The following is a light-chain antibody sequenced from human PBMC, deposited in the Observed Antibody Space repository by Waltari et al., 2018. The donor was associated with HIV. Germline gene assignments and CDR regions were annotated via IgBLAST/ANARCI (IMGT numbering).Light chain of an antibody. CDR2: TAS. J-gene: IGKJ1*01. V-gene: IGKV1-39*01. CDR1: QSISNN. Sequence: IQIPHSPSCLSASVRHSFTITCRASQSISNNLNWYQQKPGKALKLLMYTASSLQSGVPSRFSGSGSGTDFTLSISSLQPEDFATYYCQQSYSTPTFGQGTKVEIK. CDR3: QQSYSTPT.